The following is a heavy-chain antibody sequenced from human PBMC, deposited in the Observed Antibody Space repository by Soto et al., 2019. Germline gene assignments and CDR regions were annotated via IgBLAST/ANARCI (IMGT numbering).Heavy chain of an antibody. V-gene: IGHV3-64*01. CDR1: GFTFSSYA. D-gene: IGHD3-10*01. CDR2: ISSNGGST. Sequence: GGSLRLSCAASGFTFSSYAMHWVRQAPGKGLEYVSAISSNGGSTYYANSVKGRFTISRDNSKNTLYLQMGSLRAEDMAVYYCARDSGRIPDTNEFLYYFDYWGQGTLVTVSS. J-gene: IGHJ4*02. CDR3: ARDSGRIPDTNEFLYYFDY.